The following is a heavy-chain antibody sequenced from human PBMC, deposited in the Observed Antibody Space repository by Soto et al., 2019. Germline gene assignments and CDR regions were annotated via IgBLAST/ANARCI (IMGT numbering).Heavy chain of an antibody. CDR2: NYYRGST. CDR1: GGSIRSYY. CDR3: ARWFGELLFDY. J-gene: IGHJ4*02. D-gene: IGHD3-10*01. V-gene: IGHV4-59*01. Sequence: QGQLQESGPGLVKPSETLALPCTGSGGSIRSYYWSWIRQPPGKGLGVIGYNYYRGSTNYHPSLKRRVTISVDTSKNQFSLKLSSVTAADTAVYYCARWFGELLFDYWGQGTLVTVSS.